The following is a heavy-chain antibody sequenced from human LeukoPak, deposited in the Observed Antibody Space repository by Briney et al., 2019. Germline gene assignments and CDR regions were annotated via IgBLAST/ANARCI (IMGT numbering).Heavy chain of an antibody. CDR3: ARASFYDFWSGYYYGMDV. Sequence: GGSLRLSCAASGFTFSSYAMSWVRQAPGKGLEWVANIKQDGSEKYYVDSVKGRFTISRDNAKNSLYLQMNSLRAEDTAVYYCARASFYDFWSGYYYGMDVWGQGTTVTVSS. CDR2: IKQDGSEK. J-gene: IGHJ6*02. D-gene: IGHD3-3*01. V-gene: IGHV3-7*01. CDR1: GFTFSSYA.